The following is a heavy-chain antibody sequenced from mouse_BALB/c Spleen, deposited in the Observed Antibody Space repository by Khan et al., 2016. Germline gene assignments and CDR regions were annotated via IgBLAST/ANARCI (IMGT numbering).Heavy chain of an antibody. V-gene: IGHV3-1*02. CDR2: IHYSGNT. CDR3: ARDYYGWFAY. J-gene: IGHJ3*01. D-gene: IGHD1-1*01. Sequence: EVQLQESGPDLVKPSQTLSLTCTVTGYSITSGYSWHWIRQVPGNKLEWMGYIHYSGNTNYTPSLKSRISITRDTSKNQFFLQLISVTTEDTATYYSARDYYGWFAYWGQGTLVTVSA. CDR1: GYSITSGYS.